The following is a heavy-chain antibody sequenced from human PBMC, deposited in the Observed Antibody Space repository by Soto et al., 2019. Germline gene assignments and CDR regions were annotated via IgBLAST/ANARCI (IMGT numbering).Heavy chain of an antibody. Sequence: QVQLVESGGGLVKPGGSLRLSCAASGFTFSDYYMSWIRQAPGKGLEWVSYISSSGSTIYYADSVKGRFTISRDNAKNSLYLQMNSLRAEDTAVYYCARDGIGSGSYYPEEYYYYYYMDVWGKGTTVTVSS. D-gene: IGHD3-10*01. V-gene: IGHV3-11*01. CDR2: ISSSGSTI. J-gene: IGHJ6*03. CDR1: GFTFSDYY. CDR3: ARDGIGSGSYYPEEYYYYYYMDV.